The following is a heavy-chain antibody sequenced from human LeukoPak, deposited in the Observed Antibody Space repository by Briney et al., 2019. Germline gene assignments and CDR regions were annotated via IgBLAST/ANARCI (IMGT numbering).Heavy chain of an antibody. J-gene: IGHJ5*02. Sequence: SETLSLTCTVSGGSISSYYWSWIRQPPGKGLEWIGYIYTSGSTNYNPSLKSRVTISVDTSKNQFSLKLSSVTAADTAVYYCARRIAAAGRGWFDPWGQGTLVTVSS. CDR1: GGSISSYY. D-gene: IGHD6-13*01. CDR3: ARRIAAAGRGWFDP. V-gene: IGHV4-4*09. CDR2: IYTSGST.